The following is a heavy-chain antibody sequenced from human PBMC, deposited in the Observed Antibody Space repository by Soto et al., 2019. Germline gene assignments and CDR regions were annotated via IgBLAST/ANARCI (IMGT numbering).Heavy chain of an antibody. CDR2: IWYDGSNK. D-gene: IGHD3-10*01. CDR1: GFTFSSYG. CDR3: ARDGGPTYYYGSGSYYGDY. V-gene: IGHV3-33*01. Sequence: QVQLVESGGGVVQPGRSLRLSCAASGFTFSSYGMHWVRQAPGKGLEWVAVIWYDGSNKYYADSVKGRFTISRDNSKNTLYLQMNSLRAEDTAVYYCARDGGPTYYYGSGSYYGDYWGQGTLVTVSS. J-gene: IGHJ4*02.